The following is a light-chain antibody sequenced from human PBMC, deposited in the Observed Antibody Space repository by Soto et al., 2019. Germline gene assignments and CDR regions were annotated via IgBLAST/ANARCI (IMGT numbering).Light chain of an antibody. CDR1: KSISSW. CDR3: QQYNSYSGT. V-gene: IGKV1-5*01. J-gene: IGKJ1*01. Sequence: DIPMTQSPSTLSASVGDRVTITCRASKSISSWLAWYQQKPGKAPKLLIYDASSLESGVPSRFSGSGSGTEFTLTISSLQPDDFATYYCQQYNSYSGTFGQGTKVEIK. CDR2: DAS.